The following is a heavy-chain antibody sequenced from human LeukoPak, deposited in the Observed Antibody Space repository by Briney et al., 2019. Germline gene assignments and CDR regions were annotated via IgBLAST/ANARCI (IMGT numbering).Heavy chain of an antibody. J-gene: IGHJ4*02. CDR2: ISDSGGST. CDR3: AKDTSIGRYCTNGVSSPFDY. CDR1: GFTFSSYA. D-gene: IGHD2-8*01. Sequence: PGGSLRLSCAASGFTFSSYAMSWVRQAPGKGLGWVSAISDSGGSTYDADSVKGRFTISRDNSKNTLYLQMNSLRAEDTAVYYCAKDTSIGRYCTNGVSSPFDYWGQGTLVTVSS. V-gene: IGHV3-23*01.